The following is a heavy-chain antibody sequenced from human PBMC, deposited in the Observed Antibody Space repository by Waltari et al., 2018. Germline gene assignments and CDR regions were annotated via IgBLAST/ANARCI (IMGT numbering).Heavy chain of an antibody. CDR2: IWYDGTRE. CDR1: GFTFRTYG. Sequence: QVQLVESGGGVVQPGRSLRLSGAASGFTFRTYGRHWVRQAPGKGLEWVAVIWYDGTREYYVDSVKGRFTISRDNSKNTLYLFMSSLRVEDTAVYFCVRDGYFGSSDALDTWGQGTEVTVSS. J-gene: IGHJ3*02. V-gene: IGHV3-33*01. CDR3: VRDGYFGSSDALDT. D-gene: IGHD2-2*03.